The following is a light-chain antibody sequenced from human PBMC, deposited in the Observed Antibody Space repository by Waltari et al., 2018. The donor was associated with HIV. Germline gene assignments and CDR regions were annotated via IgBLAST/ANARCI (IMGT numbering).Light chain of an antibody. V-gene: IGLV3-1*01. Sequence: SYELTQPPSVSVSPGQPASITCSGDKLGATYACWYQQKPGQSPVVVIYQDSKRPSGIPERFSGSNSGNTATLTISGTQAMDEADYYCQAWDSSTEGFVFGTGTKVTVL. J-gene: IGLJ1*01. CDR2: QDS. CDR3: QAWDSSTEGFV. CDR1: KLGATY.